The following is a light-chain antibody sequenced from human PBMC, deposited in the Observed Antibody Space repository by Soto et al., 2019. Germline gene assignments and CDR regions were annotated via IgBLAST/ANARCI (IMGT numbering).Light chain of an antibody. CDR2: DAS. V-gene: IGKV1-5*01. CDR1: QSISSW. J-gene: IGKJ1*01. CDR3: QQYNSFWT. Sequence: DIQMTQSPSTLSASVGDRVTIACRASQSISSWLAWYQQKPGKAPKLLIYDASYLERGVPSRFSGRGSATEFTLTISDLQPDELATYYCQQYNSFWTFGQGTKVEI.